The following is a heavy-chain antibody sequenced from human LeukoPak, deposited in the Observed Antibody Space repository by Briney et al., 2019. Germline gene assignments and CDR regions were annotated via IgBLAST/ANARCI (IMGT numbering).Heavy chain of an antibody. V-gene: IGHV4-59*08. Sequence: SGTLSLTCTVSGASIRSYYWSWIRQPPGKGLEWIGYIYYSGSTNYNPSLKRRVTLSLDTSKNQFSLRLNSVTAADTAVYYCATLQKYFFDDWGQGTLVTVSS. CDR2: IYYSGST. CDR3: ATLQKYFFDD. CDR1: GASIRSYY. D-gene: IGHD4-11*01. J-gene: IGHJ4*02.